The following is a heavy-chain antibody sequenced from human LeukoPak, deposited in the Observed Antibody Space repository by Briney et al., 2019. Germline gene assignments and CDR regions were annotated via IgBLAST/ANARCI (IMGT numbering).Heavy chain of an antibody. Sequence: ASVKVSCKASGYTFTGYYMHWVRQAPGQGLEWMGWINPNTGDTNYAQKFQGRVTMTRDTSISTAYMEVSRLRSDDTAVYYCARDNDSRGPPHSDYWGQGTLVTVSS. J-gene: IGHJ4*02. CDR3: ARDNDSRGPPHSDY. D-gene: IGHD3-16*01. CDR2: INPNTGDT. CDR1: GYTFTGYY. V-gene: IGHV1-2*02.